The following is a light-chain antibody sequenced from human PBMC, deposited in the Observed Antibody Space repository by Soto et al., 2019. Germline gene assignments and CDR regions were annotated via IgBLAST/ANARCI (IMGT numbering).Light chain of an antibody. CDR1: SSDVGGYNY. Sequence: QSALTQPPSASGSPGQSVTISCTGTSSDVGGYNYVSWYQQHPGKAPKLMIYDVSKRPSVVTDRFSGSSSGNTASLTFSVHQEEDEDYYYCCSSAGSNNVLFGGGTKLTVL. J-gene: IGLJ2*01. CDR2: DVS. CDR3: CSSAGSNNVL. V-gene: IGLV2-8*01.